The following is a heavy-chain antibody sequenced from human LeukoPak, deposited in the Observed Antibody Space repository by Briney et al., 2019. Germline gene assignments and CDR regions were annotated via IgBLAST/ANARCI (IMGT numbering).Heavy chain of an antibody. CDR3: ARDDYDILTGYFPFDY. Sequence: ASVKVSCKASGYTFTSYGISWVRQAPGQGLEWMGWISAYNGNTNYAQKLQGRVTMTTDTSTSTAYMELRSLRSDDTAVYYCARDDYDILTGYFPFDYGGQGTLVTVSS. CDR1: GYTFTSYG. J-gene: IGHJ4*02. V-gene: IGHV1-18*01. D-gene: IGHD3-9*01. CDR2: ISAYNGNT.